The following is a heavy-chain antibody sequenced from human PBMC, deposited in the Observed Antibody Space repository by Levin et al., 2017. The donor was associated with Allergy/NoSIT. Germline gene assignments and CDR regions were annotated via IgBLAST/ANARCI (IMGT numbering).Heavy chain of an antibody. CDR1: GFTFGSHA. Sequence: SGGSLRLSCAASGFTFGSHAMNWVRQAPGKGLEWVSSINEAGTDTFFADSVKGRFTISRANSKSTLYLQMNSLSADATAVFFCGRPLGLSLLRGGGVAYWGQGTLVTVSS. CDR2: INEAGTDT. D-gene: IGHD3-16*01. CDR3: GRPLGLSLLRGGGVAY. V-gene: IGHV3-23*01. J-gene: IGHJ4*02.